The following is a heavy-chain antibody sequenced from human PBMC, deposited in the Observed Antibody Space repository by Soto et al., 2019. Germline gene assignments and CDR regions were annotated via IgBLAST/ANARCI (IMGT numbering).Heavy chain of an antibody. D-gene: IGHD2-15*01. V-gene: IGHV4-30-2*01. CDR2: IYHTGST. Sequence: QLQLQESGSGLVKPSQTLSLTCAVSGGSISSGGYSWSWIRQPPGKGLEWIGYIYHTGSTYYNPSPKSRVTISVDRSKNQFSLKLSSVTAADTAVFYCARRCSGGSCYTVTGAAFDIWGQGTMVTVSS. J-gene: IGHJ3*02. CDR1: GGSISSGGYS. CDR3: ARRCSGGSCYTVTGAAFDI.